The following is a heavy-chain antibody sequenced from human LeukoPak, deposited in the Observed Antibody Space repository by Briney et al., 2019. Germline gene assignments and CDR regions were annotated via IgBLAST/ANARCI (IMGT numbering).Heavy chain of an antibody. V-gene: IGHV1-3*01. CDR1: GYTFTSRA. CDR3: ARRTGATGIDF. Sequence: ASVKVSCKASGYTFTSRAIQWVRQAPGQRFEWMGWIHAGNGNTKYSQNFQDRVTITRDTSASTAYMELTSLRLEDTAVYYCARRTGATGIDFWGQGTLVTVSS. J-gene: IGHJ4*02. CDR2: IHAGNGNT. D-gene: IGHD6-13*01.